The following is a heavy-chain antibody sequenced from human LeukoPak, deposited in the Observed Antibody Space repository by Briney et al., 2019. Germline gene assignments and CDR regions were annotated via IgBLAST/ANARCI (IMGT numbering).Heavy chain of an antibody. Sequence: GGSLRLSCAASGFTFDDYGMSWVRQAPGKGLEWVSGINWNGGNTGYADSVKGRFTISRDNAKNSLYLQMNSLRAEDTALYYCARLGTRYCSSTSCHSQFDYWGQGTLVTVSS. D-gene: IGHD2-2*01. CDR3: ARLGTRYCSSTSCHSQFDY. CDR1: GFTFDDYG. J-gene: IGHJ4*02. CDR2: INWNGGNT. V-gene: IGHV3-20*04.